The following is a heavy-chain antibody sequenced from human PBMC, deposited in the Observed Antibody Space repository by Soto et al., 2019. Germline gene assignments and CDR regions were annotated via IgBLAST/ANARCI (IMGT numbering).Heavy chain of an antibody. CDR3: ARGAARRALVY. J-gene: IGHJ4*02. Sequence: QVQLVQSGAEVKKPGASVKVSCKASGYTFTSYGISWVRQAPGQGLEWMGWISAYNGNTNYAQKLQGRVTMTTDTTARTAYMDLRSLRSDDTAVYYWARGAARRALVYWGQGTLVTVSS. D-gene: IGHD2-15*01. CDR2: ISAYNGNT. CDR1: GYTFTSYG. V-gene: IGHV1-18*01.